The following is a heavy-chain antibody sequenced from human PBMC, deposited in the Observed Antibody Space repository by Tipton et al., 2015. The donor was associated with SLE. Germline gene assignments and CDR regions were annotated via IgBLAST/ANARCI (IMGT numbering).Heavy chain of an antibody. V-gene: IGHV4-34*01. CDR1: GVSINDYY. CDR3: AGELLPYYGMDV. CDR2: INHSGST. Sequence: TLSLTCTASGVSINDYYWSWIRQPPGKGLEWIGEINHSGSTNYNPSLKSRVTISVDTSKNQFSLKLSSVTAADTAVYYCAGELLPYYGMDVWGQGTTVTVSS. D-gene: IGHD1-26*01. J-gene: IGHJ6*02.